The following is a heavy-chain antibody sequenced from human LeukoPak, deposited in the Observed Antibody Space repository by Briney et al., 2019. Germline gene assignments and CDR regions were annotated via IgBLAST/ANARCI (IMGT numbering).Heavy chain of an antibody. CDR3: GRDEVSGGWYNH. V-gene: IGHV1-18*01. D-gene: IGHD6-19*01. CDR2: INGDSGNT. Sequence: ASVKVSCKASGYTFTSRGISWVRQAPGQGLEWMGWINGDSGNTNYAQKFQGRVTMTRDTSTNAAYMELRSLRSDDTAVYYCGRDEVSGGWYNHWGQGTLVTVSS. CDR1: GYTFTSRG. J-gene: IGHJ4*02.